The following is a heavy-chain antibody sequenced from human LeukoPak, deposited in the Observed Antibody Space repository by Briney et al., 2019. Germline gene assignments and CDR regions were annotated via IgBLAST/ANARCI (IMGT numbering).Heavy chain of an antibody. CDR3: ARGGYYDSSPFDY. D-gene: IGHD3-22*01. CDR2: VSSDGSKK. Sequence: PGGSLRLSCVASGFILSSYSVHWVRQAPGKGLEWVAVVSSDGSKKFYADSVKGRFSISRDNSKDTLYLQMNSLRTEDTAVYYCARGGYYDSSPFDYWGQGTLVTVSS. V-gene: IGHV3-30-3*01. CDR1: GFILSSYS. J-gene: IGHJ4*02.